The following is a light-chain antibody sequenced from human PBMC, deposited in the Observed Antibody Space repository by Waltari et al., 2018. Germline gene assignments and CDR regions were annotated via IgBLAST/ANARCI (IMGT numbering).Light chain of an antibody. V-gene: IGLV1-44*01. CDR2: NDN. J-gene: IGLJ3*02. CDR1: NSNIGGNS. CDR3: AVWDDSLGGV. Sequence: QSVLTQPPSVSGTPGQRVTISCSGSNSNIGGNSVNWYQQVPGTAPKLLIYNDNQGPSGVPDRLSASKAGTSASLAITGLQSEDEADYYCAVWDDSLGGVFGGGTKLTVL.